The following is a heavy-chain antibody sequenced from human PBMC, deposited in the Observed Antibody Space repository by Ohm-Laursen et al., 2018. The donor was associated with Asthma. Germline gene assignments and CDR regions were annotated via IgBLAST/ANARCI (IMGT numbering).Heavy chain of an antibody. CDR2: VSFDGSNK. CDR3: AKDWWWEP. D-gene: IGHD2-15*01. J-gene: IGHJ4*02. Sequence: SLRLSCTAPGFTFSSYGMHWVRQAPGKGLELVAVVSFDGSNKYYADSVKGRFTISRDNSKNTLYLQMSSLRADDTAVYYCAKDWWWEPGGQGTLVTVSS. V-gene: IGHV3-30*18. CDR1: GFTFSSYG.